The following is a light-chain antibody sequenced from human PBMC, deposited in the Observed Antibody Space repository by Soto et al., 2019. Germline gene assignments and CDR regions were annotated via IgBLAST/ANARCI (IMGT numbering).Light chain of an antibody. CDR2: GAS. J-gene: IGKJ1*01. V-gene: IGKV3-20*01. Sequence: EIVLTQSPGALACSPGERATLSCRASQSVSSGYLVWYQQKPGQAPRLLIYGASSRATGIKARLSGSGSGTEFALTISRMEPEDFAVYYCQQYVTYPWTFGQGTKVDIK. CDR1: QSVSSGY. CDR3: QQYVTYPWT.